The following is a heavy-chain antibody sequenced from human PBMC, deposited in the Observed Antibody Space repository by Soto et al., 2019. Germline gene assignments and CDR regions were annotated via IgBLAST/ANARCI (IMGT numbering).Heavy chain of an antibody. J-gene: IGHJ4*02. CDR1: GLTFSSYG. V-gene: IGHV3-30*18. CDR2: ISYDGSNK. Sequence: PGGSLRLSCAASGLTFSSYGMHWVRQAPGRGLGWVAVISYDGSNKNYADSVKGRFTISRDNSKNTVYLQMNSLRAEDTALYYCAKDTYYHDSSGYYIFDYWGQGTLVTVSS. CDR3: AKDTYYHDSSGYYIFDY. D-gene: IGHD3-22*01.